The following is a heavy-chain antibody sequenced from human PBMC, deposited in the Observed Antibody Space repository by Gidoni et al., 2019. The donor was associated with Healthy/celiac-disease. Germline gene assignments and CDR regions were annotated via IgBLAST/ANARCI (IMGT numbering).Heavy chain of an antibody. Sequence: EVQLVESGGGLVQPGGSLRLSCSASGFTFSSYAMHWVRQAPGKGLEYVSAISSNGGSTYYADSVKGRFTISRDNSKNTLYLQMSSLRAEDTAVYYCVKVNRVTGTTNYYYYMDVWGKGTTVTVSS. CDR3: VKVNRVTGTTNYYYYMDV. CDR1: GFTFSSYA. V-gene: IGHV3-64D*09. D-gene: IGHD1-7*01. CDR2: ISSNGGST. J-gene: IGHJ6*03.